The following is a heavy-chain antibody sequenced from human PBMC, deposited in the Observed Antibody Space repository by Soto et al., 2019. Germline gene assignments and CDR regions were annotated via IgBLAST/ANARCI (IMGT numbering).Heavy chain of an antibody. CDR2: ISPGSDIR. CDR1: GFSVRDYY. D-gene: IGHD3-16*01. Sequence: QVRLVESGGGLVKPEGSLRLSCAASGFSVRDYYMTWIRQAPGKGLEFLLYISPGSDIRKYADSVEGRFTISRDNAKNLLYLHMNRLRAEDTAVYYCTRDPRITDFWGQGTLVTVSS. CDR3: TRDPRITDF. V-gene: IGHV3-11*01. J-gene: IGHJ4*02.